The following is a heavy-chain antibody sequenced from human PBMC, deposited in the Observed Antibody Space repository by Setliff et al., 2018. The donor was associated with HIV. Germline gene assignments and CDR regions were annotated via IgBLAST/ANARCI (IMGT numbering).Heavy chain of an antibody. D-gene: IGHD2-15*01. CDR3: ARGALLAVFDFDH. Sequence: SVKVSCKASGYTFTTYSIHWVRQAPGQSLEWMGWINVGKGDTKYSQELQGRITLSTDTSANTAYMELSSLRSDDTAVYFCARGALLAVFDFDHWGHGTLVTVSS. J-gene: IGHJ4*01. CDR1: GYTFTTYS. CDR2: INVGKGDT. V-gene: IGHV1-3*01.